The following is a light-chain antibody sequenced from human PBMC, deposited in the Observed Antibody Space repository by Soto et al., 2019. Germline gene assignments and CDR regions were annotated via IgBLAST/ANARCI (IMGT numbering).Light chain of an antibody. CDR3: SSYTTSSVV. J-gene: IGLJ2*01. CDR2: DVS. CDR1: SSDVGGYNY. Sequence: QSALTQPASVSGSPGQSITISCTGTSSDVGGYNYVSWYQQHPGKAPKLMIYDVSNRPSGVSNRFSGSNSGNTASLTISGLQAEDEADYYCSSYTTSSVVFGGGTKVTVL. V-gene: IGLV2-14*03.